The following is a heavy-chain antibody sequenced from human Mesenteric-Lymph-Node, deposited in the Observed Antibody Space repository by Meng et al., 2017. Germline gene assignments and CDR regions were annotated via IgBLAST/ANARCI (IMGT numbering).Heavy chain of an antibody. CDR2: IYYSGST. V-gene: IGHV4-38-2*02. CDR1: GYSISSGYY. CDR3: AREGSNYYYDSSGYYGPVDY. D-gene: IGHD3-22*01. J-gene: IGHJ4*02. Sequence: GSLRLSCTVSGYSISSGYYWGWIRQPPGKGLEWIGSIYYSGSTYYNPSLKSRVTISVDTSKNQFSLKLSSVTAADTAVYYCAREGSNYYYDSSGYYGPVDYWGQGTLVTVSS.